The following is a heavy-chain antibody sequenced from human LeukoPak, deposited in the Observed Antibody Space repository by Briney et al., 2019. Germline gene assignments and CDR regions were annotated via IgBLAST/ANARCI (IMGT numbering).Heavy chain of an antibody. V-gene: IGHV1-2*06. J-gene: IGHJ4*02. CDR2: INPNSGGT. Sequence: ASVKVSXKASGYTFTGHYMNWVRQAPGQGLEWMGRINPNSGGTNYAQKFQGRVTMTRDTSISTAYMELSRLRSDDTAVYYCARVVYYYDSSGYEYWGQGTLVTVSS. CDR3: ARVVYYYDSSGYEY. D-gene: IGHD3-22*01. CDR1: GYTFTGHY.